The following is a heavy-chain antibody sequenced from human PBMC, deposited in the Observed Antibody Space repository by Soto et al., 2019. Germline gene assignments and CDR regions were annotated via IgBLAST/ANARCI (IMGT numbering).Heavy chain of an antibody. CDR2: IIPILGIA. J-gene: IGHJ6*02. CDR3: ARDMGTMVRGVIINPVRSGYYYGMDV. Sequence: GASVKVSCKASGGTFSSYTISWVRQAPGQGLEWMGRIIPILGIANYAQKFQGRVTITADKSTSTAYMELSSLRSEDTAVYYCARDMGTMVRGVIINPVRSGYYYGMDVWGQGTTVTVSS. V-gene: IGHV1-69*04. D-gene: IGHD3-10*01. CDR1: GGTFSSYT.